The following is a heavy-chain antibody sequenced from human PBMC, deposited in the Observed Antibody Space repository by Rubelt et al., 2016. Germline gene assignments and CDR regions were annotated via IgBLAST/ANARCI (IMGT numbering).Heavy chain of an antibody. CDR1: GESFSGYY. Sequence: QVQPQQWGAGLLKPSETLSLTCAVYGESFSGYYWTWIRQPPGKGLEWIGDFSHSGGTNYNPSLKSRVTISLDTSKNQFSLKLGSVTAADTAVYYCARGELIVVAHDAFDIWGQGTMVTVSS. D-gene: IGHD3-22*01. CDR2: FSHSGGT. V-gene: IGHV4-34*01. CDR3: ARGELIVVAHDAFDI. J-gene: IGHJ3*02.